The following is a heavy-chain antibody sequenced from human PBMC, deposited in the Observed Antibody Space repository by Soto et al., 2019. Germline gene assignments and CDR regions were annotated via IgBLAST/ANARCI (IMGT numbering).Heavy chain of an antibody. D-gene: IGHD2-15*01. Sequence: QVQLVQSGAEVKKPGASVKVSCKASGYTFTSYGISWVRQAPGQGLEWMGWISAYNGNTNYAQKLQGRGTMTTDTSTSTAYMELRSLRSDDTAVYYCARVLEYCSGGSCYPDWFDPWGQGTLVTVSS. J-gene: IGHJ5*02. CDR1: GYTFTSYG. CDR2: ISAYNGNT. CDR3: ARVLEYCSGGSCYPDWFDP. V-gene: IGHV1-18*01.